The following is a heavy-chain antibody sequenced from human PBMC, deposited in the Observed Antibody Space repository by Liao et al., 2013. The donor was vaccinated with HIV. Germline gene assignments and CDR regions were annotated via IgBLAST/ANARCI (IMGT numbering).Heavy chain of an antibody. Sequence: QVQLQESGPGLVKPSQTLSLTCTVSGGSISSGSYYWSWIRQPAGKGLEWIGRIYTSGSTNYNPSLKSRVTMSVDTSKNQFSLKLSSVTAADTAVYYCAREVINSYDSSGYYYHRYFDLWGRGTLVTCLL. V-gene: IGHV4-61*02. D-gene: IGHD3-22*01. J-gene: IGHJ2*01. CDR2: IYTSGST. CDR1: GGSISSGSYY. CDR3: AREVINSYDSSGYYYHRYFDL.